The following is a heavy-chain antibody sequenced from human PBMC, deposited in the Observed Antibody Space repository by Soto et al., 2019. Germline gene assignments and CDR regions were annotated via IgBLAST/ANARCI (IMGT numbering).Heavy chain of an antibody. V-gene: IGHV1-24*01. J-gene: IGHJ4*02. Sequence: GASVKVSCKVSGYTLTELSMHWVRQAPGKGLEWMGGFDPEDGETIYAQKFQGRVTMTTDTSTSTAYMELRSLRSDDTAVYYCARDQSYGGAFDYWGQGTLVTVSS. CDR3: ARDQSYGGAFDY. D-gene: IGHD2-21*01. CDR1: GYTLTELS. CDR2: FDPEDGET.